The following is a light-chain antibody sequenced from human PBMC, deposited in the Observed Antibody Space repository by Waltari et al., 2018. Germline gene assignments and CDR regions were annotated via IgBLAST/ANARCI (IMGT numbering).Light chain of an antibody. J-gene: IGLJ2*01. CDR1: TSNVGGYNY. Sequence: QSALTQPRSVSGSPGLSVTISCTGTTSNVGGYNYVPWYQHHPVKAPKLMLYDVYKRPSGVPDRFSGSKSGNTASLTISGLQVEDEADYYCCSYAGSYTLIFGGGTKLTVL. CDR2: DVY. CDR3: CSYAGSYTLI. V-gene: IGLV2-11*01.